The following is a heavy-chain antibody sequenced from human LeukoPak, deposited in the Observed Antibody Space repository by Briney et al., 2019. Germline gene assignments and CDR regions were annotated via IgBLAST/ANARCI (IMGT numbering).Heavy chain of an antibody. J-gene: IGHJ4*02. D-gene: IGHD2-21*02. CDR3: ARDWGSDEAIDY. CDR2: IWHDGRNK. V-gene: IGHV3-33*01. Sequence: GGSLRLSCAASGFTFSSYGIHWVRQAPGKGLEWVAVIWHDGRNKYYADSVKGRFTISRDNSKNTVLLQMNSLKADDTAIYYCARDWGSDEAIDYWGQGTLVTVSS. CDR1: GFTFSSYG.